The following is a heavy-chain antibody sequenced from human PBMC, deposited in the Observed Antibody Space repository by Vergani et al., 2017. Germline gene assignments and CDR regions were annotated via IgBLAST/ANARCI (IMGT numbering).Heavy chain of an antibody. D-gene: IGHD1-1*01. CDR2: ISYDGNKK. V-gene: IGHV3-30*03. CDR1: GFPFSDYG. J-gene: IGHJ6*03. Sequence: QVQLVESGGGEVQPGRSLRLSCSAAGFPFSDYGVHWVRQAPGKGLEWVSVISYDGNKKNYADSVKGRFTISRENSKNTLYLEMNALGAEDTAVYYCARDFLTRVTTLDYYYMGVWGKGTTVTVSS. CDR3: ARDFLTRVTTLDYYYMGV.